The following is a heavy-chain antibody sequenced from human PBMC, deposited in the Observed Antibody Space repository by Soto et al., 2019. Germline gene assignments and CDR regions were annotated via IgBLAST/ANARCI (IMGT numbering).Heavy chain of an antibody. D-gene: IGHD3-3*02. Sequence: SETLSLTCTVSGDSVSSSYWGWIRQPPGKGLEWIGSTYYSGSTYYNPSLKSRVTISVDTSKNQFSLKLSSVTAADTAVYYCASPKIAFYNWFDPWGQGTLVTVSS. J-gene: IGHJ5*02. CDR2: TYYSGST. V-gene: IGHV4-39*01. CDR3: ASPKIAFYNWFDP. CDR1: GDSVSSSY.